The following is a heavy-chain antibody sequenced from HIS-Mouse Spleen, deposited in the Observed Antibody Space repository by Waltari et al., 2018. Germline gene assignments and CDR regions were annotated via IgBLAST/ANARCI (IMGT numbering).Heavy chain of an antibody. D-gene: IGHD6-19*01. J-gene: IGHJ4*02. CDR3: ARFTGYSSGWYEY. CDR1: GGSFSGYY. CDR2: SNHSGST. Sequence: QVQLQQWGAGLLKPSETLSLTCAVYGGSFSGYYWSWIRQPPGKGLEWIGESNHSGSTNDRPALKSRVTISVDTSKNQFSLKLSSVTAADTAVYYCARFTGYSSGWYEYWGQGTLVTVSS. V-gene: IGHV4-34*01.